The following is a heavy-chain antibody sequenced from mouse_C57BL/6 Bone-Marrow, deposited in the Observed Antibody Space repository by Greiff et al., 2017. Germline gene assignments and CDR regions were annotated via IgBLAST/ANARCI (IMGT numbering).Heavy chain of an antibody. CDR1: GYAFSSSW. CDR3: ARWRLRRAYYAMDY. Sequence: VQLQQSGPELVKPGASVKISCKASGYAFSSSWMNWVKQRPGKGREWIGRIYPGDGDTNYNGKFKGKATLTADKSSSTAYMQLSSLTSEDSAVYFCARWRLRRAYYAMDYWGQGTSVTVSS. CDR2: IYPGDGDT. D-gene: IGHD2-2*01. V-gene: IGHV1-82*01. J-gene: IGHJ4*01.